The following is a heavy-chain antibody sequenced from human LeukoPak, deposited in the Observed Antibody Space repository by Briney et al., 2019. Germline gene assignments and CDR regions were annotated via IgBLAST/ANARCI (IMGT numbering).Heavy chain of an antibody. V-gene: IGHV3-53*01. J-gene: IGHJ4*02. Sequence: GGSLRLSCAASGFTFSSYAMHWVRQAPGKGLEWVSVIYSGGSTYYADSVKGRFTISRDNSKNTLYLQMNSLRAEDTAVYYCAREVVRGVPDYWGQGTLVTVSS. CDR3: AREVVRGVPDY. CDR2: IYSGGST. CDR1: GFTFSSYA. D-gene: IGHD3-10*01.